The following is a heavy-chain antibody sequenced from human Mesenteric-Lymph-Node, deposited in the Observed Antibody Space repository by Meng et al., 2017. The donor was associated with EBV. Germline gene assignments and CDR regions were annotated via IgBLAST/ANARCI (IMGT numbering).Heavy chain of an antibody. CDR2: INQSGST. CDR1: GGFFSDSF. J-gene: IGHJ4*02. V-gene: IGHV4-34*01. Sequence: QVQLWQWGAGRLKPSVTLVLTGAVHGGFFSDSFWTWIGQAPGKGLEWVGEINQSGSTKYNPSLKSRVTISVDTSKNQISLNLNSVTAADTAVYYCARPRIRYGSGSYYYWGQGTLVTVSS. CDR3: ARPRIRYGSGSYYY. D-gene: IGHD3-10*01.